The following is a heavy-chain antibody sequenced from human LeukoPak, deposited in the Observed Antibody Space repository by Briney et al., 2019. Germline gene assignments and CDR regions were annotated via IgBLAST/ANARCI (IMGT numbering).Heavy chain of an antibody. CDR2: IIPIFGTA. Sequence: ASVKVSRKASGGTFSSYAISWVRQAPGQGLEWMGGIIPIFGTANYAQKFQGRVTITTDESTSTAYMELSSLRSEDTAVYYCARAGSYYDSSGYYSLFDYWGQGTLVTVSS. CDR3: ARAGSYYDSSGYYSLFDY. D-gene: IGHD3-22*01. V-gene: IGHV1-69*05. J-gene: IGHJ4*02. CDR1: GGTFSSYA.